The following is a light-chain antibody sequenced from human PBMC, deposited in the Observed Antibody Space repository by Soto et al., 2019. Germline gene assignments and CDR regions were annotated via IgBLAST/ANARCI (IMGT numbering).Light chain of an antibody. Sequence: QSVLTQPASVSRTPGQSITISCTGNSSDVGGYNYVSWYQQHPGKAPKLMIYDVSTRPSALSNRFSASRSGNTALLTISGLQAEDEADYYCSIYTSRRTGFGTGTKVTDL. CDR3: SIYTSRRTG. V-gene: IGLV2-14*01. CDR2: DVS. J-gene: IGLJ1*01. CDR1: SSDVGGYNY.